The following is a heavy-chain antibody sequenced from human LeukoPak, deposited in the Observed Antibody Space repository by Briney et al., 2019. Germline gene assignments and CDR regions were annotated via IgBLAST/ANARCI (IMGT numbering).Heavy chain of an antibody. D-gene: IGHD3-22*01. CDR3: ARSRYYYDTSGYAY. CDR2: IYHSGIT. V-gene: IGHV4-59*01. Sequence: PSETLSLTCIVSGGSMRNYYWGWTRQPSGKGPEWIGYIYHSGITRFNPSLKSRASISLDTSKNQFSLKLTSVTAADTAVYYCARSRYYYDTSGYAYWGQGTHVTVSS. CDR1: GGSMRNYY. J-gene: IGHJ4*02.